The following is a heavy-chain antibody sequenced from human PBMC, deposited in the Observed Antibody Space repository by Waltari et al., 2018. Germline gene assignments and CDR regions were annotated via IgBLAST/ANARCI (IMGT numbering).Heavy chain of an antibody. CDR3: ARDSGSVSAFDI. Sequence: EVQLVESGGGLVKPGGSLRLSCAASGFTFSSYSMNWVRQAPGKGLGWVSSISSSSSYIYYADSVKGRFTISRDNAKNSLYLQMNSLRAEDTAVYYCARDSGSVSAFDIWGQGTMVTVSS. V-gene: IGHV3-21*01. CDR1: GFTFSSYS. D-gene: IGHD5-12*01. J-gene: IGHJ3*02. CDR2: ISSSSSYI.